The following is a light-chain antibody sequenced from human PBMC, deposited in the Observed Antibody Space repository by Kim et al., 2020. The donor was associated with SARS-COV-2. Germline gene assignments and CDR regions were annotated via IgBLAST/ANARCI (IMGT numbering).Light chain of an antibody. CDR1: QDIRHY. CDR2: DAS. Sequence: ASVGDIVTITCRASQDIRHYLNWYQEKPGKGPKLLIYDASNLEAEVPSRFTGSVSGPDFTFTISSLQPEDIATYYCQQYDGLPPTFGGGTKVDIK. V-gene: IGKV1-33*01. CDR3: QQYDGLPPT. J-gene: IGKJ4*01.